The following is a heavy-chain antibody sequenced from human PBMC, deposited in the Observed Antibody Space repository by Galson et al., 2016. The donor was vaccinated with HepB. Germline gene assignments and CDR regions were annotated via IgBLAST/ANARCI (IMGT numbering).Heavy chain of an antibody. CDR1: GDSINSGGYY. CDR2: TYYSGST. Sequence: TLSLTCTVSGDSINSGGYYWSWIRQRPVKGLEWIGHTYYSGSTDYTPSLKSRITISFDPPKNQFSLTLTSVTAADTAVYYCARDQKGAPSYYGSGSYGDYYGMDVWGKGTTIIVSS. D-gene: IGHD3-10*01. J-gene: IGHJ6*04. CDR3: ARDQKGAPSYYGSGSYGDYYGMDV. V-gene: IGHV4-31*03.